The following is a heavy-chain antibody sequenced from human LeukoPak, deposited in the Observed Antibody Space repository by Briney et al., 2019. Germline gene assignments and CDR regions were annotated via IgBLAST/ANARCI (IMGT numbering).Heavy chain of an antibody. CDR2: ISGSGGST. CDR3: AIENSSSWYRHLDY. D-gene: IGHD6-13*01. V-gene: IGHV3-23*01. J-gene: IGHJ4*02. Sequence: GGSLRLSCAASGFTFSSYAMSWVRQAPGKGLEWVSAISGSGGSTYYADSVKGRFTISRDNSKNTLYLQMNSLRAEDTAVYYCAIENSSSWYRHLDYWGQGTLVTVSS. CDR1: GFTFSSYA.